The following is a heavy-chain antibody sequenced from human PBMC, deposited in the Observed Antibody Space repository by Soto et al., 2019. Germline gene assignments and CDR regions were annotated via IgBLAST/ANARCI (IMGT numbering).Heavy chain of an antibody. Sequence: PGASLRLSCAASGFTFSSYGMHWVRQAPGKGLEWVAVIWYDGNNKYYADSVKGRFTISRDNSNNTLYVQMTSLRAEDTAVYYCARGLHSLFDYWGQGTLVTVSS. CDR1: GFTFSSYG. D-gene: IGHD2-21*01. V-gene: IGHV3-33*01. CDR3: ARGLHSLFDY. CDR2: IWYDGNNK. J-gene: IGHJ4*02.